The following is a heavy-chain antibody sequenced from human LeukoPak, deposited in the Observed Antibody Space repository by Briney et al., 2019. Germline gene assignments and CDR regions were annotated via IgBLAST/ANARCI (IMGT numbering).Heavy chain of an antibody. D-gene: IGHD1-26*01. CDR2: IYPGDSDT. Sequence: GESLKISCKGSGYSFTSYWIGWVRQMPGKGLEWMGIIYPGDSDTRYSPSFQGQVTISADKSISTAYLQWSSLKASDTAIYYCARRLYSGTYSHYFDQRGQGTLVTVSS. V-gene: IGHV5-51*01. J-gene: IGHJ4*02. CDR3: ARRLYSGTYSHYFDQ. CDR1: GYSFTSYW.